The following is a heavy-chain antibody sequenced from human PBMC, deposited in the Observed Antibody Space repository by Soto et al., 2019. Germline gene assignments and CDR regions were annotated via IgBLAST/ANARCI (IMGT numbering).Heavy chain of an antibody. CDR1: GYTFTSYG. J-gene: IGHJ6*02. D-gene: IGHD5-18*01. CDR3: ARDRFKDTATHKAHYYYGMDV. Sequence: ASVKVSCKASGYTFTSYGISWVRQAPGQGLAWMGWSSAYNGNKNYAQKLQGRLTMTTDTYTSTAYMELRSLISDDTAVYYFARDRFKDTATHKAHYYYGMDVWGQGTTVTVSS. V-gene: IGHV1-18*01. CDR2: SSAYNGNK.